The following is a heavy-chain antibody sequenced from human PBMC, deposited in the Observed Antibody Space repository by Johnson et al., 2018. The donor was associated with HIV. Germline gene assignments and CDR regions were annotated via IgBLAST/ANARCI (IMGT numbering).Heavy chain of an antibody. CDR3: ATEAGIELWLIDSFDV. CDR1: GFTFSSFA. V-gene: IGHV3-15*01. CDR2: INSETDGGTT. Sequence: VQLVESGGGLVQPGRSLRLSCAASGFTFSSFAMHWVRQAPGKGLEWVGRINSETDGGTTDYAAPERDRFIISRDDTKDTLYIQMNSLKTEETAVYYCATEAGIELWLIDSFDVWGKGTMVTVSS. J-gene: IGHJ3*01. D-gene: IGHD5-18*01.